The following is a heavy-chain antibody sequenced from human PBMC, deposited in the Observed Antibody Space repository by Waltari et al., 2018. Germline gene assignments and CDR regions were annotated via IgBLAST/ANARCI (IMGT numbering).Heavy chain of an antibody. CDR1: GFTFNTYY. V-gene: IGHV3-48*02. CDR3: VRARWYDV. J-gene: IGHJ6*02. CDR2: ISSGSGLI. D-gene: IGHD2-15*01. Sequence: EVQLLESGGGLVQQGGSRRVSCAASGFTFNTYYMNGVSQGPGKGLEWVSYISSGSGLIDYADSVKGRFTISRDNAKNSLYLQMNSLRDEDTAVYYCVRARWYDVWGQGTTVTVSS.